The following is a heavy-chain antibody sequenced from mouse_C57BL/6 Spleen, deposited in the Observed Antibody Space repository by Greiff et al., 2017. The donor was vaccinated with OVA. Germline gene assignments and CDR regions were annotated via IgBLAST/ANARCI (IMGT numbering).Heavy chain of an antibody. J-gene: IGHJ2*01. CDR3: ARGYYGGDFDY. Sequence: QVQLQQPGAELVRPGTSVKLSCKASGYTFTSYWMHWVKQRPGQGLEWIGVIDPSDSYTNYNQKFKGKATLTVDTSSSTAYMQLSSLTSADSAVYYCARGYYGGDFDYWGQGTTLTVSS. CDR1: GYTFTSYW. V-gene: IGHV1-59*01. CDR2: IDPSDSYT. D-gene: IGHD1-1*01.